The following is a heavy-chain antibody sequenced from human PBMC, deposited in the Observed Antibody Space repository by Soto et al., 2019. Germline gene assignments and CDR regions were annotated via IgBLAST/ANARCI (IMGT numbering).Heavy chain of an antibody. Sequence: GGSLRLSCAASGFTFSSYAMHWVRQAPGKGLEWVAVISYDGSNKYYADSVKGRFTISRDNSKNTLYLQMNSLRAEDKAGYYWARDRPLELPTGDAFDFLGQGTMVTV. CDR2: ISYDGSNK. CDR3: ARDRPLELPTGDAFDF. CDR1: GFTFSSYA. J-gene: IGHJ3*01. D-gene: IGHD1-26*01. V-gene: IGHV3-30-3*01.